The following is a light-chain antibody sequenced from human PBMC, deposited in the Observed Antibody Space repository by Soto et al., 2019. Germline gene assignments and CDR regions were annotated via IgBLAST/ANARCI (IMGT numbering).Light chain of an antibody. CDR2: LGS. J-gene: IGKJ5*01. CDR3: MKALQTPLT. CDR1: QSLLHSNGYNY. V-gene: IGKV2-28*01. Sequence: DIVMTQSPLSLPVTPGEPASISCRSSQSLLHSNGYNYLDWYLQKPGQSPQLLIYLGSNRASGGHDRFNGSCSGADFKLKISRVEAVYVRLYYCMKALQTPLTCRQGTRHEIK.